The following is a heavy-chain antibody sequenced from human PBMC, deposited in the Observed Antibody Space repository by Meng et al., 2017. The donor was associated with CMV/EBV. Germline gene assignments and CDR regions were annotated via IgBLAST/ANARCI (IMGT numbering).Heavy chain of an antibody. CDR2: IIPIFGTA. J-gene: IGHJ5*02. CDR1: GGTFSSYA. CDR3: ARALNYYDSRRLGYWFDP. D-gene: IGHD3-22*01. Sequence: KVSCKASGGTFSSYAISWVRQAPGQGLEWMGGIIPIFGTANYAQKFQGRVTITTDESTSTAYMELSSLRSEDTAVYYCARALNYYDSRRLGYWFDPWGQGTLVTVSS. V-gene: IGHV1-69*05.